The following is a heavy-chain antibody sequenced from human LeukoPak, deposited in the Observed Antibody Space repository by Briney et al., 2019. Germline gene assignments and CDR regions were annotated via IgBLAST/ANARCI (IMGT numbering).Heavy chain of an antibody. Sequence: GGSLRLSCAASGVTVSNNYMNWVCQASGKGLEWVSVMHSDGRTFYADSVKGRFTISRDKSKNMFYLQMNSLRAEDTAVYYCARDPDDRSGLDAFETWGQGTKVTVS. CDR2: MHSDGRT. CDR1: GVTVSNNY. D-gene: IGHD3-22*01. V-gene: IGHV3-53*01. J-gene: IGHJ3*02. CDR3: ARDPDDRSGLDAFET.